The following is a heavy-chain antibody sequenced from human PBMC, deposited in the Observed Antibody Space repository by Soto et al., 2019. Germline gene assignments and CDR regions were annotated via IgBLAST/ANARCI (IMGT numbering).Heavy chain of an antibody. CDR3: ARGDIVVVVAATDLDAFDI. D-gene: IGHD2-15*01. CDR2: IYYSGST. CDR1: GGSISSYY. V-gene: IGHV4-59*01. J-gene: IGHJ3*02. Sequence: SETLSLTCTVSGGSISSYYWSWIRQPPGKGLEWIGYIYYSGSTNYNPSLKSRVTISVDTSKNQFSLKLSSVTAAETAVYYCARGDIVVVVAATDLDAFDIWGQGTMVTVSS.